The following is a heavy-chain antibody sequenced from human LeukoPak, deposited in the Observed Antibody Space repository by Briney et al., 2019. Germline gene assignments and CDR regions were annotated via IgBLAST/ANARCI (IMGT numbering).Heavy chain of an antibody. J-gene: IGHJ4*02. CDR2: ISYDGSNK. Sequence: GRSLRLSCAASGFTFSSYGMHWVRQAPGKGLEWVAVISYDGSNKYYADSVKGRFTISRDNSKNTLYLQMNSLRAEDTAVYYCAKSRSSIYGDQPNDYWGQGTLVTVSS. V-gene: IGHV3-30*18. CDR3: AKSRSSIYGDQPNDY. D-gene: IGHD4-17*01. CDR1: GFTFSSYG.